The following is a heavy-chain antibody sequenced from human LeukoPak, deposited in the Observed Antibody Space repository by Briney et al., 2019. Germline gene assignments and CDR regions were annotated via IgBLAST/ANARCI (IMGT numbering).Heavy chain of an antibody. Sequence: SETLSLTCTVSGGSISSGSYYWSWIRQPAGKGLEWIGRIYTSGSANYNPSLKSRVTISVDTSKNQFSLKLSSVTAADTAVYYCARGGGPSIAARVNYYYYMDVWGKGTTVTVSS. CDR1: GGSISSGSYY. D-gene: IGHD6-6*01. J-gene: IGHJ6*03. CDR2: IYTSGSA. CDR3: ARGGGPSIAARVNYYYYMDV. V-gene: IGHV4-61*02.